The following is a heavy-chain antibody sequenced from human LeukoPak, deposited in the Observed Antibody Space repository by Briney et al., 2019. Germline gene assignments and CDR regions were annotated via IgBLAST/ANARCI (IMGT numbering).Heavy chain of an antibody. CDR2: IKEDGDET. V-gene: IGHV3-7*05. D-gene: IGHD1-26*01. CDR3: ARHPPGSYPFDY. CDR1: GFTFSGYG. Sequence: GGSLRLSCEASGFTFSGYGMTWIRQAPGKGLEWVANIKEDGDETYYVDSVKGRFTISRDNSKNTLYLQMNSLRAEDTAVYYCARHPPGSYPFDYWGQGTLVTVSS. J-gene: IGHJ4*02.